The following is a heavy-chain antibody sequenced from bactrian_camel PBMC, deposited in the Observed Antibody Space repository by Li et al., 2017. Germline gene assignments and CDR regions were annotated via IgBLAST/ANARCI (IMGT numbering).Heavy chain of an antibody. CDR1: ETTID. V-gene: IGHV3S53*01. CDR2: IRRTGES. J-gene: IGHJ4*01. Sequence: QLVESGGGSVQTGGSLRLSCVASETTIDMGWCRQAPGSECELVSTIRRTGESDYADSVKGRFTISLDKAKNMLYLQMDSLKPEDTAMYFCAADGPIGYVCDYNLPISLYDYWSQGTQVTVS. D-gene: IGHD1*01. CDR3: AADGPIGYVCDYNLPISLYDY.